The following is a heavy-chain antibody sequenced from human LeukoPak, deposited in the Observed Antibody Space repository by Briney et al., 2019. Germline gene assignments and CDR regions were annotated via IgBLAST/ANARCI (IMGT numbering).Heavy chain of an antibody. CDR1: GFTFSHYW. Sequence: GGSLRLSCAASGFTFSHYWMSWVRQAPGKGLEWVADIKQDETEKDYVDSVKGRFTISRDNAKNSLYLQMNSLRNEDTAVYYCAREGNRRAFDIWGQGTMVTASS. V-gene: IGHV3-7*01. CDR2: IKQDETEK. CDR3: AREGNRRAFDI. J-gene: IGHJ3*02. D-gene: IGHD1-14*01.